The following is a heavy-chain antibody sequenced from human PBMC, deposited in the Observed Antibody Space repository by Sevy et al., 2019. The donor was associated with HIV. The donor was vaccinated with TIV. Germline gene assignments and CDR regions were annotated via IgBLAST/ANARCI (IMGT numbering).Heavy chain of an antibody. CDR2: ISGSSSYT. CDR1: GFTFSDYY. V-gene: IGHV3-11*06. D-gene: IGHD2-15*01. J-gene: IGHJ3*02. CDR3: VTVGCSVSSCPKGDAFDI. Sequence: GGSLRLSCAASGFTFSDYYINWIRQAPGKGLEWLSYISGSSSYTNYADSVKGRFTISRDNAKNSLYLQMNSLRAEDTAVYYCVTVGCSVSSCPKGDAFDIWGQGTMVTVSS.